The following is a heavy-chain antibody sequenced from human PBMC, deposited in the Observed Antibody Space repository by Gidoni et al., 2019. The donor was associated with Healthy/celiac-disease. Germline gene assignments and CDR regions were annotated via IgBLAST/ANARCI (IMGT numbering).Heavy chain of an antibody. J-gene: IGHJ6*03. CDR3: ASITIFGVVNMDV. Sequence: QLQLQESGPGLVKPSETLSLTCTVSGGSLSSSSYYWGWIRQPPGKGLEWIGSIYYSGSTYYNPSLKSRVTISVDTSKNQFSLKLSSVTAADTAVYYCASITIFGVVNMDVWGKGTTVTVSS. D-gene: IGHD3-3*01. CDR2: IYYSGST. CDR1: GGSLSSSSYY. V-gene: IGHV4-39*01.